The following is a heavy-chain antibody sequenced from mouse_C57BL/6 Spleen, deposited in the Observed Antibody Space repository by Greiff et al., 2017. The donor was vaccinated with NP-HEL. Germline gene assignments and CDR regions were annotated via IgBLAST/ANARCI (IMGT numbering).Heavy chain of an antibody. V-gene: IGHV5-6*01. D-gene: IGHD1-1*01. Sequence: EVQRVESGGDLVKPGGSLKLSCAASGFTFSSYGMSWVRQTPDKRLEWVATISSGGSYTYYPDSVKGRFTISRDNAKNTLYLQMSSLKSEDTAMYYCARGITTVVAPFDYWGQGTTLTVSS. CDR2: ISSGGSYT. CDR3: ARGITTVVAPFDY. J-gene: IGHJ2*01. CDR1: GFTFSSYG.